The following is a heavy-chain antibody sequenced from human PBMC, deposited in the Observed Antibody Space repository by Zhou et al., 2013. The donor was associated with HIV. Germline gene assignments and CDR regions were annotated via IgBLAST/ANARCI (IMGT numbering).Heavy chain of an antibody. CDR2: MNPNSGNT. V-gene: IGHV1-8*01. CDR3: ARGFTYYYGSGSDWGWRSGAFDI. Sequence: QVQLVQSGAEVKKPGASVKVSCKASGYTFTSYDINWVRQATGQGLEWMGWMNPNSGNTGYAQKFQGRVTMTRNTSISTAYMELSSLRSEDTAVYYCARGFTYYYGSGSDWGWRSGAFDIWGQGTMVTVSS. D-gene: IGHD3-10*01. J-gene: IGHJ3*02. CDR1: GYTFTSYD.